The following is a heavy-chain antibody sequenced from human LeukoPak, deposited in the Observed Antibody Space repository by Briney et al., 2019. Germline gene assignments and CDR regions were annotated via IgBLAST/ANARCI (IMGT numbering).Heavy chain of an antibody. V-gene: IGHV1-2*06. Sequence: GASVKVSCKASGYSFTGYYMHCVRQAPGQGLEWMGRINPNSGGTNYAQKFQGRVTMTRDTSISTAYMELSRLRSDDTAVYYCARDAGSRDGYNFIPDYWGQGTLVTVSS. CDR2: INPNSGGT. CDR1: GYSFTGYY. CDR3: ARDAGSRDGYNFIPDY. J-gene: IGHJ4*02. D-gene: IGHD5-24*01.